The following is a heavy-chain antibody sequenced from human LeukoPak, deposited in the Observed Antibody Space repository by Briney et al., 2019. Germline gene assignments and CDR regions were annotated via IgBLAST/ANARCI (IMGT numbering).Heavy chain of an antibody. CDR3: ARVKEPDALHDAFDI. CDR2: IIPIFGTA. CDR1: GGTFSSYA. J-gene: IGHJ3*02. V-gene: IGHV1-69*05. Sequence: VASVKVSCKASGGTFSSYAISWVRQAPGQGLEWMGGIIPIFGTANYAQKFQGRVTITTDESTSTAYMELSSLRSEDTAVYYCARVKEPDALHDAFDIWGQGTMVTVSS. D-gene: IGHD2-8*01.